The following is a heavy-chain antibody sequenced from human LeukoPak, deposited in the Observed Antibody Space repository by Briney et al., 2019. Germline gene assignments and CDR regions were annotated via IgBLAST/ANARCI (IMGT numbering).Heavy chain of an antibody. CDR3: ARIYCSSTSCENWFDP. D-gene: IGHD2-2*01. J-gene: IGHJ5*02. CDR1: GYTFTGYY. CDR2: INPNSGGT. V-gene: IGHV1-2*02. Sequence: GASVKVSCKASGYTFTGYYMHWVRQAPGQGLEWMGWINPNSGGTNYAQKFQGRVTMTRDTSISTAYMELSRLRSDDTAVYYCARIYCSSTSCENWFDPWAREPWSPSPQ.